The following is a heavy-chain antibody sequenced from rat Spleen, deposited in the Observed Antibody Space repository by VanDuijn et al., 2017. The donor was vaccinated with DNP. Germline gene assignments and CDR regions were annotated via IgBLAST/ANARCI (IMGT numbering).Heavy chain of an antibody. CDR3: ASAALDY. CDR2: IWKTGGT. J-gene: IGHJ2*01. V-gene: IGHV2-41*01. D-gene: IGHD1-2*01. CDR1: GFSLTNYN. Sequence: QVQLKESGPGLVQPSQTLSLTCTVAGFSLTNYNVHWVRQPPGKGLEWMGIIWKTGGTQFNSALKSRLSISKDTSKSQVFLKMNSLETEDTATYYCASAALDYWGQGVMVTVSS.